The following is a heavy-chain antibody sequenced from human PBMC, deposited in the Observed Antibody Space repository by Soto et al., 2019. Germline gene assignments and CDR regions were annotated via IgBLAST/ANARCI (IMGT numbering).Heavy chain of an antibody. CDR3: ARVGGIVLVPAARSRAFDP. CDR2: IYYSGST. J-gene: IGHJ5*02. CDR1: GGSISSGGYY. Sequence: QVQLQESGPGLVKPSQTLSLTCTVSGGSISSGGYYWSWIRQHPGKGLEWIGYIYYSGSTYYNPSLKSRVTISVDTSKNQFSLKLSSVTAADTAVYYCARVGGIVLVPAARSRAFDPWGQGTLVTVSS. V-gene: IGHV4-31*03. D-gene: IGHD2-2*01.